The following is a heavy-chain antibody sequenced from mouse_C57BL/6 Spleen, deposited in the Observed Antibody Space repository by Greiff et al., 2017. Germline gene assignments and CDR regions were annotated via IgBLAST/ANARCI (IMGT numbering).Heavy chain of an antibody. CDR2: INPNNGGT. J-gene: IGHJ2*01. CDR3: ARGGGVDYFDY. Sequence: EIQLQQSGPELVKPGASVKISCKASGYTFTDYYMNWVKQSHGKSLEWIGDINPNNGGTSYNQKFKGKATLTVDKSSSTAYMELRSLTSEDSAVYYCARGGGVDYFDYRGQGTTLTVSS. V-gene: IGHV1-26*01. CDR1: GYTFTDYY.